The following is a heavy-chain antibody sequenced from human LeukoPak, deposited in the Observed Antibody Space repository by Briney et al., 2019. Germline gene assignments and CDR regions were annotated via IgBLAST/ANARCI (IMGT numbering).Heavy chain of an antibody. D-gene: IGHD6-19*01. CDR3: ATGTEQQWLSLDY. Sequence: PGGSLRLSCVASGFTLKNAWMSWVRQAPGKGLEWVGRIRSKTDGGTTDYAAPVKGRFTISRDDSKNTLYLQMNSLKTEDTAVYFCATGTEQQWLSLDYWGQGTLVTVSS. CDR1: GFTLKNAW. CDR2: IRSKTDGGTT. J-gene: IGHJ4*02. V-gene: IGHV3-15*01.